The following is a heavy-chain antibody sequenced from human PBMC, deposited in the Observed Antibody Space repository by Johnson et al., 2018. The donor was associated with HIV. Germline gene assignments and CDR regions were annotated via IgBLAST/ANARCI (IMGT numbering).Heavy chain of an antibody. D-gene: IGHD6-13*01. CDR3: AKNFGKILAAGGYFAFDI. V-gene: IGHV3-66*01. Sequence: VQLVESGGGLVQPGGSLRLSCAVSGFTVINNYMTWVRQAPGKGLEWVSIIYSRDTTYYADSVKGRFSIYRDSSKNTRYLQMNSLRDEDTAVYYCAKNFGKILAAGGYFAFDIWGQGTMVTVSS. CDR1: GFTVINNY. CDR2: IYSRDTT. J-gene: IGHJ3*02.